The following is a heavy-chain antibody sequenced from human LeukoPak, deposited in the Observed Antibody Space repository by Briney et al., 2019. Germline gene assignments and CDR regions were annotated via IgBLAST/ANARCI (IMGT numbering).Heavy chain of an antibody. V-gene: IGHV3-48*01. Sequence: GGSLRLSCAASGFTFSSYSMNWVRQAPGKGLEWVSYISSSGSTIYYADSVKGRFTISRDNAKNSLYLQMNSLRAEDTAVYYCAKDNRVSGDYMDVWGKGTTVTISS. CDR2: ISSSGSTI. CDR3: AKDNRVSGDYMDV. D-gene: IGHD2-8*01. CDR1: GFTFSSYS. J-gene: IGHJ6*03.